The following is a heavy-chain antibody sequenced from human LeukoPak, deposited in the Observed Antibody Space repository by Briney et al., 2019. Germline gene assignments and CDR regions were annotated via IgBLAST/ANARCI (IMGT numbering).Heavy chain of an antibody. D-gene: IGHD2-2*01. CDR2: IRYDGSDP. J-gene: IGHJ5*02. CDR1: GFVFSDYG. CDR3: AQDRFCSSDSCSFGTTWFDP. Sequence: PGGFLRLSCATSGFVFSDYGIHWVRQAPGKGLEWVAFIRYDGSDPNYPDSVKGRFTISRDNSNNMVQLQMNSLRVEDTAVYYCAQDRFCSSDSCSFGTTWFDPWGQGTLVTVSS. V-gene: IGHV3-30*02.